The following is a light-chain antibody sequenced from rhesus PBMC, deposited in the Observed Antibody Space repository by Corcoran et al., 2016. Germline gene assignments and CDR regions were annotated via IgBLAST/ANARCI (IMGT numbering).Light chain of an antibody. CDR3: LQDYTTPLT. CDR1: ENVNNY. Sequence: DIRMTQSPSSLSASVGDRITITCRASENVNNYLNWYQQKPGKAPKQLIYKASTLQSGVPSRFGGSGSGTDYTFTISSLQPEDVATYYCLQDYTTPLTFGGGTKVEIK. J-gene: IGKJ4*01. V-gene: IGKV1-74*01. CDR2: KAS.